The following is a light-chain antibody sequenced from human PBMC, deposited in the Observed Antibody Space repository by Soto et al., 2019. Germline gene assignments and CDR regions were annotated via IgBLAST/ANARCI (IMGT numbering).Light chain of an antibody. CDR3: QQYNNWPRT. CDR1: QSVDND. Sequence: EIVMTQSPATLSVSPGDRATLSCRASQSVDNDLAWYQQKPGQPPRLLIYDASTRATGIPARFSGSGSGTEFTLTISSLQSEDFGVYYCQQYNNWPRTFGQGTKVDIK. V-gene: IGKV3D-15*01. CDR2: DAS. J-gene: IGKJ1*01.